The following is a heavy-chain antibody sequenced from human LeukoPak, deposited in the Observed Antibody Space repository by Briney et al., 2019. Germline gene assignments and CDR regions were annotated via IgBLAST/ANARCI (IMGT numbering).Heavy chain of an antibody. CDR3: ARAGWLDFDY. D-gene: IGHD6-19*01. Sequence: SETLSLTCTVSGGSISSYYWSWIRQPPGKGLEWIGYINYSGSTNYNPSLESRVTISIDTSKNQFSLKLSSVTAADTAVYYCARAGWLDFDYWGQGALVTVSS. CDR2: INYSGST. CDR1: GGSISSYY. J-gene: IGHJ4*02. V-gene: IGHV4-59*01.